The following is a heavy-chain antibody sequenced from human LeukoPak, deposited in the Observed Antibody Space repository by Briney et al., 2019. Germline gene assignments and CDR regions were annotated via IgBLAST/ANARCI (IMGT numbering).Heavy chain of an antibody. J-gene: IGHJ4*02. Sequence: SQTLSLTCTVSGGSISSGDYYWSWIRQPPGKGLEWIGYIYYSGSTYCNPSLKSRVTISVDTSKNQFSLKLSSVTAADTAVYYCARVRSGWAFDYWGQGTLVTVSS. D-gene: IGHD3-22*01. CDR3: ARVRSGWAFDY. V-gene: IGHV4-30-4*01. CDR1: GGSISSGDYY. CDR2: IYYSGST.